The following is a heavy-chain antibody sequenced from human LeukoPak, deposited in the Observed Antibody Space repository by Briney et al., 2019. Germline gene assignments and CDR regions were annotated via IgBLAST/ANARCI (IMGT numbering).Heavy chain of an antibody. D-gene: IGHD3-22*01. CDR2: ISYDGSNK. CDR3: ARVGVGDYYDSSGYPDY. V-gene: IGHV3-30-3*01. Sequence: GGSLRLSCAASRFTFSNYAMSWVRQAPGRGLEWVAVISYDGSNKYYADSVKGRFTISRDNSKNTLYLQMNSLRAEDTAVYYCARVGVGDYYDSSGYPDYWGQGTLVTVSS. CDR1: RFTFSNYA. J-gene: IGHJ4*02.